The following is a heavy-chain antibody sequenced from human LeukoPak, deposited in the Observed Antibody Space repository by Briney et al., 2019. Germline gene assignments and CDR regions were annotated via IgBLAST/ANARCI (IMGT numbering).Heavy chain of an antibody. Sequence: PSETLSLTCTVSGGSISSSSYYWSWIRQPPGKGLEWIGYIYYSGSTYYNPSLKSRVTISVDTSKNQFSLKLSSVTAADTAVYYCARVGDLSDWYFDLWGRGTLVTVSS. CDR2: IYYSGST. J-gene: IGHJ2*01. V-gene: IGHV4-39*07. D-gene: IGHD1-26*01. CDR1: GGSISSSSYY. CDR3: ARVGDLSDWYFDL.